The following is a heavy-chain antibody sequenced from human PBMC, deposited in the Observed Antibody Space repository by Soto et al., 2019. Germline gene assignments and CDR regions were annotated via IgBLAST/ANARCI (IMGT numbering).Heavy chain of an antibody. CDR2: IFHSGSS. D-gene: IGHD6-19*01. CDR3: VRDPGLGVAHIDY. CDR1: GGSVTGFY. Sequence: SETLSLTCTVSGGSVTGFYWSWIRQPPGKGLEWIGYIFHSGSSNYNPSLKSRVTISVDTSKSQISLRLTSVTAADTAVYYCVRDPGLGVAHIDYWGQGTLVTVSS. J-gene: IGHJ4*02. V-gene: IGHV4-59*02.